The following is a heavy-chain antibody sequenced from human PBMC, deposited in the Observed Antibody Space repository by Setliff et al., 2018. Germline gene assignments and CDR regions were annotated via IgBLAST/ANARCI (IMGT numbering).Heavy chain of an antibody. CDR2: INPYTGDT. Sequence: GASVKVSCKTSGYTFTDFYIQWVRQAPGQGLEWMGWINPYTGDTDYAPKFQGRVTMTRDTSTNTIYMELSSLSFEDTAVYYCARAGFAASGRKGVFEYWGQGTLVTVSS. CDR3: ARAGFAASGRKGVFEY. J-gene: IGHJ4*02. D-gene: IGHD6-13*01. CDR1: GYTFTDFY. V-gene: IGHV1-2*02.